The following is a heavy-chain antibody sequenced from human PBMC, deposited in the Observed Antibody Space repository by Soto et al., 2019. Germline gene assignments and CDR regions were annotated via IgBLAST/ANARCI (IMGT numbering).Heavy chain of an antibody. CDR1: GYTFTSYA. Sequence: ASVKVSCKASGYTFTSYAMHWVRQAPGQRLEWMGWINAGNGNTKYSQKFQGRVTITRDTSASTAYMELSSLRSEDTAVYYCARERRVKYYDSSGYYHNWFDPWGQGTLVTVS. CDR3: ARERRVKYYDSSGYYHNWFDP. V-gene: IGHV1-3*01. J-gene: IGHJ5*02. D-gene: IGHD3-22*01. CDR2: INAGNGNT.